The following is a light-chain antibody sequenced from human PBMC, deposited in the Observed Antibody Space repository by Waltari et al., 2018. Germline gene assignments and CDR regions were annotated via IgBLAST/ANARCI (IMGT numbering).Light chain of an antibody. CDR1: QSVIGSY. CDR3: QQYGSSPRT. Sequence: DIVLTQSPATLSLSPGERATLSCRASQSVIGSYLAWYQQKPGQAPRLLIYAAFSRVTGIPDRFSGSGSGTDFTLIISRLEPEDFAVYYCQQYGSSPRTFGQGTKVEIK. CDR2: AAF. V-gene: IGKV3-20*01. J-gene: IGKJ1*01.